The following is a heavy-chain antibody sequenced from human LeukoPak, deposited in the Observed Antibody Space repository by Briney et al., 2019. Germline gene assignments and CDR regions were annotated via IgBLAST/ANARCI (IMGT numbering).Heavy chain of an antibody. D-gene: IGHD3-22*01. CDR1: GGSLSDHD. J-gene: IGHJ4*02. CDR2: INYRGAT. V-gene: IGHV4-34*01. CDR3: ARGKGDLSMIVMIVTAVEFYFDS. Sequence: SETLSLTCAVFGGSLSDHDWSWIRQPPGKGLEWIGEINYRGATNYNPSLKSRVTLSLDTSKNQVSLKLNSLTAADTAVYYCARGKGDLSMIVMIVTAVEFYFDSWGQGTLVTVSS.